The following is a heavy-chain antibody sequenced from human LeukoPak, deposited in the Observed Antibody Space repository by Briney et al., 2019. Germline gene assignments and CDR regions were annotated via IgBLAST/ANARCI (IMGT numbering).Heavy chain of an antibody. D-gene: IGHD6-19*01. CDR2: INHSGST. CDR3: ARVLEGSSGQHWYFDL. J-gene: IGHJ2*01. CDR1: GGSFSGYY. Sequence: PSETLSLTCAVSGGSFSGYYWSWIRQPPGKGLEWIGEINHSGSTNYNPSLKSRVTISVDTSEKQFSLKLSSGTAADTAVYYCARVLEGSSGQHWYFDLWGRGTLVTVSS. V-gene: IGHV4-34*01.